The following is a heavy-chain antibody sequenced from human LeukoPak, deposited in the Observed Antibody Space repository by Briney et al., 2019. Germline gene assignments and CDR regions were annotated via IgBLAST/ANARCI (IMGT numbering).Heavy chain of an antibody. D-gene: IGHD6-6*01. CDR1: GFTFSNYA. CDR3: ARGTAARREESYYYSYMDV. J-gene: IGHJ6*03. Sequence: GGSLRLSCAASGFTFSNYAFHWVRQAPGKGLEYVSVISSNGGSTHYATSVKGRFTISRDNSENTLFLHMGSLRVEDMAVYYCARGTAARREESYYYSYMDVWGKGTTVTVSS. V-gene: IGHV3-64*01. CDR2: ISSNGGST.